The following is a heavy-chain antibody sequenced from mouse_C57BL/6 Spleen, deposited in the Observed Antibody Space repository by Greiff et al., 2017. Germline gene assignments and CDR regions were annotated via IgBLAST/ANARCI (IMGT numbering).Heavy chain of an antibody. CDR2: IYPRSGNT. V-gene: IGHV1-81*01. D-gene: IGHD1-1*01. Sequence: VQLQQSGAELARPGASVKLSCKASGYTFTSYGISWVKQRTGQGLEWIGEIYPRSGNTYYNEKFKGKATLTADKSSSTAYMELRSLTSEDSAVYFCARSLLLLLVFDYWGQGTTLTVSS. CDR3: ARSLLLLLVFDY. CDR1: GYTFTSYG. J-gene: IGHJ2*01.